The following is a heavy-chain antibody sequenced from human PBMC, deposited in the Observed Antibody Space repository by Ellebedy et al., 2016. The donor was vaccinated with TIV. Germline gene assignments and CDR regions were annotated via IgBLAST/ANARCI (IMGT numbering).Heavy chain of an antibody. V-gene: IGHV4-34*01. Sequence: SETLSLTXAVYGGSLSSYYWSWIRQPPGKGLEWIEEITHSGSTNYNPPLKSPVAISLDTSKNQLSLKLTSMTAADTAVYFCARGRVSRDFWSGYSHNWFDPWGQGTLVTVPS. CDR1: GGSLSSYY. CDR3: ARGRVSRDFWSGYSHNWFDP. CDR2: ITHSGST. D-gene: IGHD3-3*01. J-gene: IGHJ5*02.